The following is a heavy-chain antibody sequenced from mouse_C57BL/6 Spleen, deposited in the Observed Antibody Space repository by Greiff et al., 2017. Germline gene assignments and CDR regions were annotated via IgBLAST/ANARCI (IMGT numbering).Heavy chain of an antibody. D-gene: IGHD2-5*01. V-gene: IGHV1-80*01. CDR3: ATYSTLAY. Sequence: QVQLQQSGAELVKPGASVKISCKASGYAFSNYWMNWVKQRPGKGLEWIGQIYPGDGDTNYNGKFKGKATLTADKSSSTAYMQLSSLTSEDSAVYFCATYSTLAYWGQGTLVTVSA. CDR2: IYPGDGDT. J-gene: IGHJ3*01. CDR1: GYAFSNYW.